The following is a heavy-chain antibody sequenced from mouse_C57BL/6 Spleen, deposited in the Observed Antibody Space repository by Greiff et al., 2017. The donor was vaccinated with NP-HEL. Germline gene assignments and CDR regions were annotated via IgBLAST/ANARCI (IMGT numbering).Heavy chain of an antibody. CDR2: IDPANGNT. V-gene: IGHV14-3*01. J-gene: IGHJ2*01. D-gene: IGHD1-1*01. Sequence: EVQLQQSVAELVRPGASVKLSCTASGFKLKNTYMHWVKQRPEPGLEWIGRIDPANGNTNYAPKFQGKATITADTSSHTAYLQRSSLTSKDTAIYYCAYDGSSYFDYWGQGTTRTVSA. CDR3: AYDGSSYFDY. CDR1: GFKLKNTY.